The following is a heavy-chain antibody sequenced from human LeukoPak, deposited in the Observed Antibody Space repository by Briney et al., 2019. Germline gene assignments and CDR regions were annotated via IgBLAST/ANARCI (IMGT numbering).Heavy chain of an antibody. CDR1: GFTFSSYS. CDR2: ISSSSSTI. J-gene: IGHJ4*02. CDR3: ARDHSNWEGVDC. D-gene: IGHD7-27*01. V-gene: IGHV3-48*01. Sequence: GGSLRLSCAASGFTFSSYSMNWVRQAPGKGLGWLSYISSSSSTIYYADSVKGRFTISRDNAKNSLYLQMNSLRAEDTAVYYCARDHSNWEGVDCWGQGTLVTVSS.